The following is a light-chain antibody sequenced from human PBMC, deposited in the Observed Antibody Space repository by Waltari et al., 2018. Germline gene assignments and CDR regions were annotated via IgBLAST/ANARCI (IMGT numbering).Light chain of an antibody. J-gene: IGLJ2*01. CDR1: SGSVSTSYY. CDR3: VLYMGSGIPNVV. CDR2: STN. V-gene: IGLV8-61*01. Sequence: QTVVTQEPSFSVSPGGTVTLTCGLSSGSVSTSYYPSCYQQTPGQAPRTLIYSTNTRSSGVPDRFSGSILGNKAALTITGAQADDESDYYCVLYMGSGIPNVVFGGGTKLTVL.